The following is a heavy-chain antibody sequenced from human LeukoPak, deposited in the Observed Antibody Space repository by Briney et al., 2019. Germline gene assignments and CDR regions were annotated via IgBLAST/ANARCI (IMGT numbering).Heavy chain of an antibody. CDR1: GGTFSSYA. CDR2: IIPIFGTA. Sequence: GASVKVSCKASGGTFSSYAISWVRQAPGQGLEWMGGIIPIFGTANYAQKFQGRVTITADESTSTAYMELSSLRSEDTAVYYCARDSRWELQTPLVFFDYWGQGTLVTVSS. D-gene: IGHD1-26*01. V-gene: IGHV1-69*13. J-gene: IGHJ4*02. CDR3: ARDSRWELQTPLVFFDY.